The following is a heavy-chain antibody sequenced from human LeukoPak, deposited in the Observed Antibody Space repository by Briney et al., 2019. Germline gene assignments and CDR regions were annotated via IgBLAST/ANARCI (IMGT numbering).Heavy chain of an antibody. CDR1: GYTFTTYG. CDR2: ISAYNGNT. Sequence: GASVKVSCKASGYTFTTYGISWVRQAPGQGLEWMGWISAYNGNTNYAQKLQGRVTMTTDTSTSTAYMELRSLRSDDTAVYYCAREEMRIDIVEAFDIWGQGTMVTVSS. CDR3: AREEMRIDIVEAFDI. V-gene: IGHV1-18*01. J-gene: IGHJ3*02. D-gene: IGHD2-15*01.